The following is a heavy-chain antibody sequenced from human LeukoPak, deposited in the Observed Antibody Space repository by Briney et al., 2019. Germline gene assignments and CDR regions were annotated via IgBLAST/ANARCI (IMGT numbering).Heavy chain of an antibody. J-gene: IGHJ4*02. CDR2: IYTSGST. D-gene: IGHD7-27*01. CDR1: GGSISSGSYY. CDR3: ARALTGDRRAFDY. V-gene: IGHV4-61*02. Sequence: SQTLSLTCTVSGGSISSGSYYWSWIRQPAGKGLEWIGRIYTSGSTNYNPSLKSRVTISVDTSKNQFSLKLSSVTAADTAVYYCARALTGDRRAFDYWGQGTLVTVSS.